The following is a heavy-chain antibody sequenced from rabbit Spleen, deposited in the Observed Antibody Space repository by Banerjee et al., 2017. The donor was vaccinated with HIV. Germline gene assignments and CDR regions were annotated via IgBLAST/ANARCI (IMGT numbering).Heavy chain of an antibody. J-gene: IGHJ6*01. Sequence: QEQLKETGGGLVQPGGSLTLSCKASGIDLMSNAMSWVRQTPGKGLEWIACIDTGSSGFTYSATWAKGRFTCSKTSSTTVTLQMTSLTVADTATYFCARDTGSSFSSYGMDLWGQGTLVTVS. D-gene: IGHD8-1*01. CDR1: GIDLMSNA. V-gene: IGHV1S45*01. CDR3: ARDTGSSFSSYGMDL. CDR2: IDTGSSGFT.